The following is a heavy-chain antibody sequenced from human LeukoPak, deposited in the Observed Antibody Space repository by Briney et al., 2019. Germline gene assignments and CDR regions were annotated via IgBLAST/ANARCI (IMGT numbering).Heavy chain of an antibody. CDR3: ARGDSMVRGVMAYYYMDV. CDR2: IYYSGST. V-gene: IGHV4-59*01. Sequence: PSETLSLTCTVSGGSISSYYWSWLRQPPGKGLEWIGYIYYSGSTNYNPSLKSRVTISVDTSKNQFSLKLSSVTAADTAVYYCARGDSMVRGVMAYYYMDVWGKGTTVTISS. CDR1: GGSISSYY. J-gene: IGHJ6*03. D-gene: IGHD3-10*01.